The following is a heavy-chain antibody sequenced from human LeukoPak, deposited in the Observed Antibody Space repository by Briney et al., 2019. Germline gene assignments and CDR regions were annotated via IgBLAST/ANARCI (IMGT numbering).Heavy chain of an antibody. V-gene: IGHV3-21*01. Sequence: GGSLRLSCAASGFTFSSYSMNWVRQAPGKGLEWVSSISSSSSYIYYADSVKGRFTISRDNAKNSLYLQMNSLRAEDTAVYYCARDPPTYYYDSSGFGGWGQGTLDTVSS. CDR2: ISSSSSYI. J-gene: IGHJ4*02. CDR1: GFTFSSYS. CDR3: ARDPPTYYYDSSGFGG. D-gene: IGHD3-22*01.